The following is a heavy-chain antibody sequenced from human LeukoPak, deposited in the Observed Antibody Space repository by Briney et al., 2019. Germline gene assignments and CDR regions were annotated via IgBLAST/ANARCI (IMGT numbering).Heavy chain of an antibody. V-gene: IGHV3-30*18. CDR3: AKGGSYYGDYSYFDY. Sequence: PGGSLRLSCAASGFTFSNYAMSWVRQAPGKGLEWVAVISYDGSNKYYADSVKGRFTISRDNSKNTLYLQMNSLRAEDTAVYYCAKGGSYYGDYSYFDYWGQGTLVTVSS. J-gene: IGHJ4*02. CDR2: ISYDGSNK. D-gene: IGHD4-17*01. CDR1: GFTFSNYA.